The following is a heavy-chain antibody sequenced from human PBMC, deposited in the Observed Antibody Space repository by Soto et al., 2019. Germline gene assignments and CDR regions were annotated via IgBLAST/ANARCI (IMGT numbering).Heavy chain of an antibody. CDR2: ISYDGNNS. V-gene: IGHV3-30*03. CDR1: GFIFSNYG. Sequence: QVQLVESGGGVVRPGRSLRLSCAASGFIFSNYGMHWVRQAPGKGLEWVAVISYDGNNSYYADSVKGRVTISRDNSKNTLYLQMTSLSAEDTAVYYCAGASYNWNDDDFYYGMDVWGQGTTVTVSS. CDR3: AGASYNWNDDDFYYGMDV. J-gene: IGHJ6*02. D-gene: IGHD1-20*01.